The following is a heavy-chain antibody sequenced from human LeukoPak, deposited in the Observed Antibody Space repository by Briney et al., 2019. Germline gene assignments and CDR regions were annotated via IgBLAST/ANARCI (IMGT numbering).Heavy chain of an antibody. CDR1: GGSISSGDYY. Sequence: PSETLSLTCTVSGGSISSGDYYWSWIRQPPGKGLERIGYIYYSGSTYYNPSLKSRVTISVDTSKNQFSLKLSSVTAADTAVYYCARDSGGSYYGIDYWGQGTLVTVSS. CDR2: IYYSGST. D-gene: IGHD1-26*01. CDR3: ARDSGGSYYGIDY. J-gene: IGHJ4*02. V-gene: IGHV4-30-4*08.